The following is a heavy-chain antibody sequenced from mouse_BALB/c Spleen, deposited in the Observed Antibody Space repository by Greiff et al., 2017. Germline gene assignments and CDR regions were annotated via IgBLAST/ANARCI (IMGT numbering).Heavy chain of an antibody. CDR1: GFTFSSYA. CDR2: ISSGGSYT. J-gene: IGHJ2*01. CDR3: AREEEGFDY. V-gene: IGHV5-9-4*01. Sequence: EVQLVESGGGLVKPGGSLKLSCAASGFTFSSYAMSWVRQSPEKRLEWVAEISSGGSYTYYPVTVTGRFTISRDNAKNTLYLEMSSLRSEDTAMYYCAREEEGFDYWGQGTTLTVSS.